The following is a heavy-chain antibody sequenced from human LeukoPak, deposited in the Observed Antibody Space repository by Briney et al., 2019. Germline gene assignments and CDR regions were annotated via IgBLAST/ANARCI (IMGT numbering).Heavy chain of an antibody. CDR2: ITGKVNSYAT. CDR3: TREGVDY. V-gene: IGHV3-73*01. CDR1: GFTFSGSG. D-gene: IGHD1-26*01. Sequence: PGGSLRLSCAASGFTFSGSGMHWVRRASGKGLEWVGRITGKVNSYATAYAASVKGRFTISREDSNNTAYLQMSSLKTEDTAVYYCTREGVDYWGQGTLVTVSS. J-gene: IGHJ4*02.